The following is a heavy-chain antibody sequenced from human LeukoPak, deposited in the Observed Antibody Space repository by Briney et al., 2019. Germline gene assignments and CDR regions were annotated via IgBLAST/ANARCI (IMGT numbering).Heavy chain of an antibody. CDR1: GFTFRRYS. J-gene: IGHJ1*01. CDR3: ARESD. V-gene: IGHV3-21*01. CDR2: ISTTSEYI. Sequence: MSGGSLRLSCAASGFTFRRYSMNWVRQAPGKGLEWVSFISTTSEYIYYADSVKGRFTISRDNAKNSLYLQMNSLRAEDTAVYYCARESDWGQGTLVTVSS.